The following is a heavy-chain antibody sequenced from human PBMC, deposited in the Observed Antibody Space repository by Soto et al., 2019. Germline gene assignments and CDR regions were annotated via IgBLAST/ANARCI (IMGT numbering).Heavy chain of an antibody. V-gene: IGHV3-33*01. CDR2: TRHDGSNK. J-gene: IGHJ4*02. CDR3: ARDLWDHYFDY. D-gene: IGHD3-16*01. CDR1: GFTFKKYG. Sequence: QVQLVESGGGVVQPGRSLRLSCVVSGFTFKKYGMHWVRQAPGKGLEWVAITRHDGSNKNYADSVKGRFTISRDDSKNTLYLEMNSLRAEDTAVYYCARDLWDHYFDYWGRGTLVIVSS.